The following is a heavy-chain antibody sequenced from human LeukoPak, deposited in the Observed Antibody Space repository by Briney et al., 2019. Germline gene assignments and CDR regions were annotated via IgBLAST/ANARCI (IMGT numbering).Heavy chain of an antibody. Sequence: PGGSLRLSCAASGFTFDDYAMHWVRQAPGKGLEWVSGISWNSGTIGYADSVKGRFTISRDNAKNSLHLQMNSLRPEDMAFYYCAKGNSGSYSQDWFDPWGQGTLVTVSS. CDR1: GFTFDDYA. CDR3: AKGNSGSYSQDWFDP. J-gene: IGHJ5*02. D-gene: IGHD1-26*01. V-gene: IGHV3-9*03. CDR2: ISWNSGTI.